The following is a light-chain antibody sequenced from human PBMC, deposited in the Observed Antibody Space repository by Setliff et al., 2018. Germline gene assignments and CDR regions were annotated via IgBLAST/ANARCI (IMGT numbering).Light chain of an antibody. CDR3: QQYISAPLT. CDR2: WAS. J-gene: IGKJ4*01. CDR1: QSVLSSSNNKYS. V-gene: IGKV4-1*01. Sequence: DIVMTQSPDSLAVSLGERATINCKSGQSVLSSSNNKYSLAWYQQKVGQPPKLPIYWASTRESGVPDRFSGGGSETDFTLTISSLQAEDVAVYYCQQYISAPLTFGGGTKVDIK.